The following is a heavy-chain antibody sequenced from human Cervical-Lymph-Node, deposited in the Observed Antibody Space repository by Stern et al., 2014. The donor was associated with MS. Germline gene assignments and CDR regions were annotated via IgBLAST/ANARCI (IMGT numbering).Heavy chain of an antibody. D-gene: IGHD5-12*01. V-gene: IGHV3-7*01. J-gene: IGHJ4*02. Sequence: EVKLVQSGGGLVQPGGSLRLSCAASGFTFSGYSMTWVRQAPGKGLEWVANIKQDESEKNYVDSVKVRFTVSRDNAKNSVYLHMKSLRAEDTAVYYCARGFRGYKVLDYWGQGTLVTVSS. CDR3: ARGFRGYKVLDY. CDR2: IKQDESEK. CDR1: GFTFSGYS.